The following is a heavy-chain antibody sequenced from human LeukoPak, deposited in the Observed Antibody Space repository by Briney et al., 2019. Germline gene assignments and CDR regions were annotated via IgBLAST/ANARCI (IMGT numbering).Heavy chain of an antibody. Sequence: GGSLRLSCAASVFTFSSYWMTWVRQAPGKGLEWVANIKQDGSEKYYVDSVKGRFTISRDNAKNSLYLQMNSLRAEDTAVYYCARDGLDGNLYYDFWSGYYRVYYYYYMDVWGKGTTVTVSS. CDR1: VFTFSSYW. CDR2: IKQDGSEK. CDR3: ARDGLDGNLYYDFWSGYYRVYYYYYMDV. D-gene: IGHD3-3*01. V-gene: IGHV3-7*01. J-gene: IGHJ6*03.